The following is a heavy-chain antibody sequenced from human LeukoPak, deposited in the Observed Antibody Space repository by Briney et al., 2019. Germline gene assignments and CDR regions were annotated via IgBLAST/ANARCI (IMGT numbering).Heavy chain of an antibody. Sequence: PSETLSLTCAVYGGSFSGYYWSWIRQPPGKGLEWIGEINHSGSTNYNPSLKSRVTISVDTSKNQFSLKLSSVTAADTAVYYSARRYDSSGYYFYWGQGTLVTVSS. CDR2: INHSGST. D-gene: IGHD3-22*01. J-gene: IGHJ4*02. CDR3: ARRYDSSGYYFY. V-gene: IGHV4-34*01. CDR1: GGSFSGYY.